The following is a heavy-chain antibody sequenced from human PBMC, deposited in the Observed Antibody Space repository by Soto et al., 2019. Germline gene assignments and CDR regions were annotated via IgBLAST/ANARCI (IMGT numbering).Heavy chain of an antibody. Sequence: QVQLVQSGAEVRQPASSVKVSCKTSGGTFSSYAISWVRQAPGQGLEWMGGIVPIVDKSTYAQEFDGRVTITADESTSTVYMELSSLRSDDTAVYYCVSVVGSPGSPDNWGQGTLVTVSS. D-gene: IGHD1-26*01. J-gene: IGHJ4*02. V-gene: IGHV1-69*12. CDR1: GGTFSSYA. CDR2: IVPIVDKS. CDR3: VSVVGSPGSPDN.